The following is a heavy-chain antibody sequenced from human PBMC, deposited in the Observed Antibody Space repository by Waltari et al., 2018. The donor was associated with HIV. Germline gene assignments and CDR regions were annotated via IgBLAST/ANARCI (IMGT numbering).Heavy chain of an antibody. Sequence: ESGPGLVKPSETLSLTCTVSGGSISSYYWSWIRQPPGKGLEWIGYIYYSGSTNYNPSLKSRVTISVDTSKNQFSLKLSSVTAADTAVYYCARDHCSSTSCYWFDPWGQGTLVTVSS. CDR3: ARDHCSSTSCYWFDP. J-gene: IGHJ5*02. V-gene: IGHV4-59*01. D-gene: IGHD2-2*01. CDR2: IYYSGST. CDR1: GGSISSYY.